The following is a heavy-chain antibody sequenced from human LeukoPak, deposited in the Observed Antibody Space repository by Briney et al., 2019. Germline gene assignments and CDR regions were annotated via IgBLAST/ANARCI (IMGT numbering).Heavy chain of an antibody. Sequence: GGSLRLSCAASGFTFSSYSMNWVRQAPGKGLEWVANIKQDGSEKYYVDSVKGRFSISRDNAKNSLYLQVNSLRAEDTAVYYCARDTTPCSGGRCYDVHDYWGQGTLVTVSS. D-gene: IGHD2-15*01. V-gene: IGHV3-7*01. CDR2: IKQDGSEK. CDR3: ARDTTPCSGGRCYDVHDY. J-gene: IGHJ4*02. CDR1: GFTFSSYS.